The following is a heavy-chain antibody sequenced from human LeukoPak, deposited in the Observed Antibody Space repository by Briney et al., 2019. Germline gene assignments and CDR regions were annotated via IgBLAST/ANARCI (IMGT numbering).Heavy chain of an antibody. D-gene: IGHD1-26*01. V-gene: IGHV3-30*02. CDR1: GFTFSSYG. CDR3: GKKDLASGRYSPFDH. Sequence: PGGSLRLSCAASGFTFSSYGIHWVRQPPGKGLEWVSYIRFDGSHKYYADSVKGRFIISRDNSKNTMFLQMNDLRAEDTGVYYCGKKDLASGRYSPFDHWVRGSLVTVSS. CDR2: IRFDGSHK. J-gene: IGHJ4*02.